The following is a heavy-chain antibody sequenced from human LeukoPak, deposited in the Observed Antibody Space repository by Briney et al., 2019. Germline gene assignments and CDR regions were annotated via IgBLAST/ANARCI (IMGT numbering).Heavy chain of an antibody. V-gene: IGHV4-39*01. D-gene: IGHD3-22*01. CDR1: IGSVNNSPYY. CDR2: IHYSGGT. CDR3: AKHEGSYYDKSGYTFEY. Sequence: SETLSLTCTVSIGSVNNSPYYWGWIRQSPGKGLEWIGSIHYSGGTYYSPSLKSRVTISVDTSKNQFPLKLSSVTAADRAVYYCAKHEGSYYDKSGYTFEYWGQGILVTVSS. J-gene: IGHJ4*02.